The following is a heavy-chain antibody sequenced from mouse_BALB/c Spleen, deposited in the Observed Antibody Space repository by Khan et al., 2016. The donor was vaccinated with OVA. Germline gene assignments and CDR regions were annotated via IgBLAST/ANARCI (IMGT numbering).Heavy chain of an antibody. J-gene: IGHJ4*01. CDR1: GYSITSDYA. Sequence: EVQLQESGPGLVKPSQSLSLTCPVTGYSITSDYAWNWIRQFPGNKLEWMGYISSSGSTNYNPALKSRISITRDTSKNQFFLQLNSVTTEDKATYYCARDGSRYNYAMDYWGQGTSVTVSS. V-gene: IGHV3-2*02. CDR2: ISSSGST. CDR3: ARDGSRYNYAMDY. D-gene: IGHD2-3*01.